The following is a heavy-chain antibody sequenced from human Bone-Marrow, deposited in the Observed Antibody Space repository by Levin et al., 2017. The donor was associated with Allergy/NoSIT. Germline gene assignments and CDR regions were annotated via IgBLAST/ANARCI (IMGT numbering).Heavy chain of an antibody. CDR1: GFSFTSYW. V-gene: IGHV5-51*01. Sequence: PGGSLRLSCKGSGFSFTSYWIGWVRQMPGKGLEWMGIIYPGDSDTRYSSSFQGQVTISADNSNSTAYLQWSSLKSSDTAMYYCARHYLGNYYYGMDVWGQGTTVTVSS. J-gene: IGHJ6*02. CDR3: ARHYLGNYYYGMDV. CDR2: IYPGDSDT. D-gene: IGHD2/OR15-2a*01.